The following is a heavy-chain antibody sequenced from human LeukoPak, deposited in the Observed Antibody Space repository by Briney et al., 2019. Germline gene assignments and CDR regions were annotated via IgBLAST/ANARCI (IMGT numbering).Heavy chain of an antibody. CDR2: INWNSADK. D-gene: IGHD3-22*01. CDR1: GFTFDDYA. Sequence: GRSLRLSCTASGFTFDDYAMHWVRQAPGKGLEWVSGINWNSADKGYADSVKGRFTISRDNAKNSLYLQMNSLRPEDTALYFCARGALISLSFEFWGQGALVTVSS. V-gene: IGHV3-9*01. J-gene: IGHJ4*02. CDR3: ARGALISLSFEF.